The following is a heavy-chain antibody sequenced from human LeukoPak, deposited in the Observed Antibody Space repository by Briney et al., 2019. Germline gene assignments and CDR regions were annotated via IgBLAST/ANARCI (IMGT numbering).Heavy chain of an antibody. V-gene: IGHV4-34*01. Sequence: SETLSLTCAVYGGSFSGYYWSWIRQPPGRGLEWIGEINHSGSTNYNPSLKSRVTISVDTSKNQFSLKLTSVIAADTAVYYCARDGRGYVDYFDYWGQGTLVTVSS. D-gene: IGHD5-12*01. J-gene: IGHJ4*02. CDR2: INHSGST. CDR1: GGSFSGYY. CDR3: ARDGRGYVDYFDY.